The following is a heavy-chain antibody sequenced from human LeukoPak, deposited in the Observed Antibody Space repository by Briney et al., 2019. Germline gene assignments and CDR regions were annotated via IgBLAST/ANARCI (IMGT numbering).Heavy chain of an antibody. V-gene: IGHV3-30*18. CDR2: ISYDGSNK. CDR3: AKEGPFSAIFGVVIRAFDY. CDR1: GFTFSSYG. D-gene: IGHD3-3*01. Sequence: GRSLRLSCAASGFTFSSYGMHWVRQAPGKGLEWVAVISYDGSNKYYADSVKGRSTISRDNSKNTLYLQMNSLRAEDTAVYYCAKEGPFSAIFGVVIRAFDYWGQGTLVTVSS. J-gene: IGHJ4*02.